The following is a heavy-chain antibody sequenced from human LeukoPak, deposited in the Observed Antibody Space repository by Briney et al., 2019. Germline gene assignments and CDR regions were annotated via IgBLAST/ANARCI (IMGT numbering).Heavy chain of an antibody. D-gene: IGHD3-3*01. Sequence: PGGSLRLSCAASGFTFSSYSMNWVRQAPGKGLEWVSSISSSSSYIYYADSVKGRFTISRDNAKNSLYLQMNSLRAEDTAVYYCASDRSGYGYGMDVWGQGTTVTVSS. CDR3: ASDRSGYGYGMDV. J-gene: IGHJ6*02. V-gene: IGHV3-21*01. CDR1: GFTFSSYS. CDR2: ISSSSSYI.